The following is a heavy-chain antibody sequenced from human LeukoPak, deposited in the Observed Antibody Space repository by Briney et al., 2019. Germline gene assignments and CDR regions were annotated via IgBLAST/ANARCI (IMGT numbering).Heavy chain of an antibody. J-gene: IGHJ4*02. CDR3: ARVPTVTFFDY. D-gene: IGHD4-17*01. CDR2: ICSSGSA. V-gene: IGHV4-39*07. CDR1: GGSISNRNYH. Sequence: SETLSLTCTVSGGSISNRNYHWGWIRQPPGKGLEWIGSICSSGSAYYNPSLKSRVTISVDKSKNQFSLKLSSVTAADTAVYYCARVPTVTFFDYWGQGTLVTVSS.